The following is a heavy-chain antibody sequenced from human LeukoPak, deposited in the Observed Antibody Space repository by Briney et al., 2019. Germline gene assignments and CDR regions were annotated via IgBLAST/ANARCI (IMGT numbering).Heavy chain of an antibody. Sequence: GGSLRLSCAASGFSFSTNAMSWVRQAPGKGLEWVSAISGSGGSTFYAVSVKGRFTNSRDNSKNTLYLQMNSLRAEDTAVYYCAKAPFNMIYAFDIWGQGTMVTVSS. CDR1: GFSFSTNA. J-gene: IGHJ3*02. CDR2: ISGSGGST. D-gene: IGHD3-22*01. V-gene: IGHV3-23*01. CDR3: AKAPFNMIYAFDI.